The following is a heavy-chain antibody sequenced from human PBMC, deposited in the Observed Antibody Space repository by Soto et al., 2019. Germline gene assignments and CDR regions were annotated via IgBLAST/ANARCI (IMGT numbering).Heavy chain of an antibody. V-gene: IGHV1-18*04. D-gene: IGHD2-21*01. CDR2: ISTYNGNT. CDR3: ARMIASSLGY. Sequence: QVKLVQSGSEVNKPGASVKVSCKTSGYTFTLYGISWVRQAPGQGLEWMGWISTYNGNTKYAQKLQGRVTMTTDTSTSTAYMELRSLTSDDTAVYYCARMIASSLGYWGQGTLVTVSS. J-gene: IGHJ4*02. CDR1: GYTFTLYG.